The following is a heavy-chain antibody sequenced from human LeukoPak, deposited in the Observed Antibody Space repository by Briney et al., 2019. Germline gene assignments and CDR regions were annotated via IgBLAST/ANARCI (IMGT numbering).Heavy chain of an antibody. D-gene: IGHD5-24*01. Sequence: GGSLRLSCAASGLTFRNYGMHWVRQAPGKGLEWVAVIWYDGSNQYYLDSVKGRFTVSRDNAKNTLYLQMNSLRAEDTAVYYCTRVGYIDEGIDYWGQGTLVTVSS. J-gene: IGHJ4*02. CDR2: IWYDGSNQ. CDR3: TRVGYIDEGIDY. CDR1: GLTFRNYG. V-gene: IGHV3-33*01.